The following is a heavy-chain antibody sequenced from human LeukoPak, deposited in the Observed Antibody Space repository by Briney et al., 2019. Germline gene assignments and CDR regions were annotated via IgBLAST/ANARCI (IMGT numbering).Heavy chain of an antibody. V-gene: IGHV3-30*18. CDR3: AKVEVAAAGDYFDY. D-gene: IGHD6-13*01. CDR1: GFTFSSYG. Sequence: GGSLRLSCAASGFTFSSYGMHWVRQAPGKGLEWVAVISYDGSNKYYADSVKGRFTISRDNPKNTLYLQMNSLRAEDTAVYYCAKVEVAAAGDYFDYWGQGTLVTVSS. J-gene: IGHJ4*02. CDR2: ISYDGSNK.